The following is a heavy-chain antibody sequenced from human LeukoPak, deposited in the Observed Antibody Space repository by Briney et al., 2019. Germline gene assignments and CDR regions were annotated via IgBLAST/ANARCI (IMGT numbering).Heavy chain of an antibody. CDR1: GFTFSSYW. Sequence: GGSLRLSCAASGFTFSSYWMHWVRQAPGKGLVWVSRINSDGSSASYADSVKGRFTISRDNAKNTLYLQMNSLRAEDTAVYYCARLLRYFDWLLFRPGDAFDIWGQGTMVTVSS. D-gene: IGHD3-9*01. CDR2: INSDGSSA. V-gene: IGHV3-74*01. CDR3: ARLLRYFDWLLFRPGDAFDI. J-gene: IGHJ3*02.